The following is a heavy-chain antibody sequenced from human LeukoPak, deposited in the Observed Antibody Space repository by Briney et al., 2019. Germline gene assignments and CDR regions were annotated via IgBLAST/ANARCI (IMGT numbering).Heavy chain of an antibody. CDR2: INHSGST. V-gene: IGHV4-34*01. CDR3: ARDVAVVV. J-gene: IGHJ6*02. CDR1: GGSFSGYY. Sequence: SETLSLTCAVYGGSFSGYYWSWIRQPPGKGLEWIGEINHSGSTNYNPSLKSRVTISVDTSKNQFSLKLSSVTAADTAVYYCARDVAVVVWGQGTAVTVSS. D-gene: IGHD6-19*01.